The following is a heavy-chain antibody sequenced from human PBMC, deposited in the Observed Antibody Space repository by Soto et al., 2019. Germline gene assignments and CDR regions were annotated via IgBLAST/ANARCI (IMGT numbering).Heavy chain of an antibody. Sequence: QVQLVESGGGVVQPGRSLRLSCAASGFTFSSYAMHWVRQAPGKGLEWVAVISYDGSNKYYADSVQGRFTISRDNSKNTLYLQMNSLRAEDTAVYYCARDYYRFNSGYGFSMDVWGQGTTVTFSS. CDR1: GFTFSSYA. CDR3: ARDYYRFNSGYGFSMDV. CDR2: ISYDGSNK. D-gene: IGHD5-12*01. J-gene: IGHJ6*02. V-gene: IGHV3-30-3*01.